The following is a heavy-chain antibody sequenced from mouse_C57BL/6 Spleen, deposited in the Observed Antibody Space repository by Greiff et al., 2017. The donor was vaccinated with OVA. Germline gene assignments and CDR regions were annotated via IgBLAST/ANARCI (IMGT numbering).Heavy chain of an antibody. J-gene: IGHJ2*01. D-gene: IGHD2-3*01. V-gene: IGHV5-17*01. CDR1: GFTFSDYG. CDR2: ISSGSSTI. Sequence: EVMLVESGGGLVKPGGSLKLSCAASGFTFSDYGMHWVRQAPEKGLEWVAYISSGSSTIYYADTVKGRFTISRDNAKNTLFLQMTSLRSEDTAMYYCARGRDGYYDYFDYWGQGTTLTVSS. CDR3: ARGRDGYYDYFDY.